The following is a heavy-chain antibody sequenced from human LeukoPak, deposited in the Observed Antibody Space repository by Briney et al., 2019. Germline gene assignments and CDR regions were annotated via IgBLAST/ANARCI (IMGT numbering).Heavy chain of an antibody. CDR3: AKSSGARGYFEDFDY. D-gene: IGHD3-22*01. V-gene: IGHV3-9*01. Sequence: GRSLRLSCAASGFTFDDYAMHWVRQAPGKGLEWVSGISWNSGSIGYADSVKGRFTISRDNAKNSLYLQMNSLRAEDTALYYCAKSSGARGYFEDFDYWAREPWSPSPQ. CDR1: GFTFDDYA. J-gene: IGHJ4*02. CDR2: ISWNSGSI.